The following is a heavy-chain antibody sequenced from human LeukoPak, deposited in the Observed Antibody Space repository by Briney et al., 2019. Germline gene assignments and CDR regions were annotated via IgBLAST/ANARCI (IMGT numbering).Heavy chain of an antibody. CDR3: ARRGSGWSNWFDP. CDR1: GDSISSSIYY. J-gene: IGHJ5*02. CDR2: IYYSGST. D-gene: IGHD6-19*01. Sequence: SETLSLTCTVSGDSISSSIYYWGWIRQPPGKGLEWIGTIYYSGSTYYNPSLKSRVTISVDTSKNQFSLKLSSVTAADTAVYYCARRGSGWSNWFDPWGQGTLVTVSS. V-gene: IGHV4-39*01.